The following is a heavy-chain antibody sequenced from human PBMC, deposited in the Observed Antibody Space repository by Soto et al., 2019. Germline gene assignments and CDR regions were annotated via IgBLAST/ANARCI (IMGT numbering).Heavy chain of an antibody. J-gene: IGHJ6*02. CDR2: IWYDGSNK. CDR3: AREHSSGYYSRYYYYYYGMDV. V-gene: IGHV3-33*01. Sequence: GGSLRLSCAASGFTFSSYGMHWVRQAPGKGLEWVAVIWYDGSNKYYADSVKGRFTISRDNSKNTLYLQMNSLRAEDTAVYYCAREHSSGYYSRYYYYYYGMDVWGQGTTVTVSS. CDR1: GFTFSSYG. D-gene: IGHD3-22*01.